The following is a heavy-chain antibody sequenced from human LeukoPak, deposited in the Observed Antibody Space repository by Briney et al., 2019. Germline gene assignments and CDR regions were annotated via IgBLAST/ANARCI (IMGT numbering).Heavy chain of an antibody. CDR3: ARQVATKVTNAVDI. D-gene: IGHD5-18*01. V-gene: IGHV1-46*01. CDR1: GYIFTRYY. J-gene: IGHJ3*02. Sequence: ASATVSCKASGYIFTRYYIHWVRQAPGQGLEWMGIINPGGGTTSYEQKFQGRLTVTRDTSTSTVYMELRSLRSEDTAVYYCARQVATKVTNAVDIWGQGTLVTVSS. CDR2: INPGGGTT.